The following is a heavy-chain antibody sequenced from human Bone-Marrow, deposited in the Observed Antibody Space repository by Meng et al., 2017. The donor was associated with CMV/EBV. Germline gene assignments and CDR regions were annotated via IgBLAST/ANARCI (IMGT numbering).Heavy chain of an antibody. J-gene: IGHJ6*02. V-gene: IGHV3-74*01. D-gene: IGHD6-6*01. CDR1: GFTFSSYW. Sequence: GEVLKICCAASGFTFSSYWMHWVRQAPGKGLVWVSRINSDGSSTSYTESVKGRFTITRDNAKNTLYLQMNSLRAEDTAVYYCARRKSSSSVGGMDVWGQGTTVTVSS. CDR2: INSDGSST. CDR3: ARRKSSSSVGGMDV.